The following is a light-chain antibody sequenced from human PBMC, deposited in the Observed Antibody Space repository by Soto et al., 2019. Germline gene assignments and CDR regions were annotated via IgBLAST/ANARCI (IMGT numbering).Light chain of an antibody. Sequence: QSALTQPASVSGSPGQSITISCTGTSSDFGNYNLVSWYQQHPGKVPKLILFEVNKRPSGVSGRFSGSKSGNTASLTISGLQAEDEADYYCSSFAGSPVVFGGGTKVTVL. CDR3: SSFAGSPVV. J-gene: IGLJ2*01. CDR1: SSDFGNYNL. CDR2: EVN. V-gene: IGLV2-23*02.